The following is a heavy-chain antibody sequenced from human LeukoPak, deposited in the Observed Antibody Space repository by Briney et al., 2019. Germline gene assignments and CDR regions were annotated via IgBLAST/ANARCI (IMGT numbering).Heavy chain of an antibody. J-gene: IGHJ4*02. CDR2: IIPIFGTA. CDR3: ARAEGGYSYAPPHY. D-gene: IGHD5-18*01. CDR1: GGTFSSYA. Sequence: ASVKVSCKASGGTFSSYAISWVRQAPGHGLEWMGGIIPIFGTANYAQKFQGRVTITADESTSTAYMELSSLRAEDTAVYYCARAEGGYSYAPPHYWGQGTLVTVSS. V-gene: IGHV1-69*13.